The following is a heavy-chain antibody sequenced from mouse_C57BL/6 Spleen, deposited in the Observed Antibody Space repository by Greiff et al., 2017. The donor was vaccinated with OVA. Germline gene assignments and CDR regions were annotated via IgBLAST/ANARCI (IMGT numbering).Heavy chain of an antibody. CDR2: INPSNGGT. CDR3: ARGRYGYDVDYFDY. D-gene: IGHD2-2*01. CDR1: GYTFTSYW. J-gene: IGHJ2*01. Sequence: QVQLQQPGTELVKPGASVKLSCKASGYTFTSYWMHWVKQRPGQGLEWIGNINPSNGGTNYNEKFKSKATLTGEKSSSTSYMEPSSLTSEDSAVYYCARGRYGYDVDYFDYWGQGTTLTVSS. V-gene: IGHV1-53*01.